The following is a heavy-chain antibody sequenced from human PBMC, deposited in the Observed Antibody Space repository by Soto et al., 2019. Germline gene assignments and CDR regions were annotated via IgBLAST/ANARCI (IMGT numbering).Heavy chain of an antibody. J-gene: IGHJ6*02. CDR3: AGVQVTTVTTNRGYYYYGMDV. Sequence: PSETLSLTCAVSGGSISSGGYSWSWIRQPPGKGLEWIGYIYHSGSTYYNPSLRSRVTISVDRSKNQFSLKLSSVTAADTAVYYCAGVQVTTVTTNRGYYYYGMDVWGQGTTVTVSS. CDR2: IYHSGST. V-gene: IGHV4-30-2*01. CDR1: GGSISSGGYS. D-gene: IGHD4-17*01.